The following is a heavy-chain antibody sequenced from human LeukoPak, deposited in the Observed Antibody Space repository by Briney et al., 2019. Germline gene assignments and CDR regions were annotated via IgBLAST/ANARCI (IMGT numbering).Heavy chain of an antibody. V-gene: IGHV3-53*01. CDR1: GFTVSSNY. Sequence: GGSLRLSCAASGFTVSSNYMSWVRQAPGKGLEWVSVIYSGGSTYYADSVKGRFTISRDNSKNTLYLQMNSLRAEDTAVYYCARDKATGRYYMDVWGKGTTVTISS. J-gene: IGHJ6*03. D-gene: IGHD3-10*01. CDR3: ARDKATGRYYMDV. CDR2: IYSGGST.